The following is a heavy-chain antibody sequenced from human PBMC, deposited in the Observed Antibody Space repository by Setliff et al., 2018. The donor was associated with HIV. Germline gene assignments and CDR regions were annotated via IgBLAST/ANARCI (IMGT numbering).Heavy chain of an antibody. J-gene: IGHJ4*02. Sequence: LKISCQASGYSFTNYWIGWVRQMPGKGLEWIGVIYPGDFVTRYGPSFQGQVFISADRSITTAYLQWDSLKASDTAMCYCTRRRRAPGIEDLEAYWGQGTLVTVSS. CDR1: GYSFTNYW. CDR3: TRRRRAPGIEDLEAY. CDR2: IYPGDFVT. D-gene: IGHD1-26*01. V-gene: IGHV5-51*01.